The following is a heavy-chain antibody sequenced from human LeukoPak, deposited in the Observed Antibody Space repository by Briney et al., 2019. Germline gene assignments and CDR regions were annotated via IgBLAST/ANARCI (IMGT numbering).Heavy chain of an antibody. J-gene: IGHJ4*02. D-gene: IGHD2-15*01. Sequence: GGSLRLSCAASGFTFSSYVMSWVRQAPGKGLEWVSDISPSGGSTYCADSVKGRFTISRDNSKNTLYLQMNSLRAEDTALYYCAKEFGYCSGGSCYSVGYFDYWGQGTLVTVSS. V-gene: IGHV3-23*01. CDR2: ISPSGGST. CDR1: GFTFSSYV. CDR3: AKEFGYCSGGSCYSVGYFDY.